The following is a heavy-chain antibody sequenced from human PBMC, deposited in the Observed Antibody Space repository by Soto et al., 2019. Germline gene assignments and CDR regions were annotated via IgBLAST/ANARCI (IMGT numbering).Heavy chain of an antibody. CDR1: GFTFNNAW. D-gene: IGHD3-10*01. CDR2: IKKLTDGGTT. Sequence: GGSLRLSCAASGFTFNNAWMSWVRQAPGKGLEWVGRIKKLTDGGTTDYAAPVKGRFTISRDDSKNTLYLQMDSLKTEDTAFYYCTTGTGSFTIGVWGQGILVTVAS. V-gene: IGHV3-15*01. CDR3: TTGTGSFTIGV. J-gene: IGHJ4*02.